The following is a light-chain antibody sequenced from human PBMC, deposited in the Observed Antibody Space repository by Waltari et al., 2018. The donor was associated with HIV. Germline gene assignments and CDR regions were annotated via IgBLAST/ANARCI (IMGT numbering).Light chain of an antibody. J-gene: IGKJ1*01. CDR2: GAS. V-gene: IGKV3-20*01. CDR3: QQYGSSPWT. Sequence: EIVLTQSPGTLSLSPGERATLSCRASQSVSSGFLAWYQQKPGQAPRLLIYGASSRPTGIPDRFSGSGSGTDFTLTISRLEPEDFAVYYCQQYGSSPWTFGQGTRVEIK. CDR1: QSVSSGF.